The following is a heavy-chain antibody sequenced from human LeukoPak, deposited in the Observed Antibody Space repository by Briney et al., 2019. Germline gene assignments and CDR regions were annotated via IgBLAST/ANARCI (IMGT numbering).Heavy chain of an antibody. J-gene: IGHJ3*02. CDR2: IYYSGST. V-gene: IGHV4-31*03. CDR1: GGSISRGGYY. CDR3: ARVYSSSPPGAFDI. Sequence: PSETLSLTCTVSGGSISRGGYYWSWIRQHPGKGLEWIGYIYYSGSTYYNPSLKSRVTISVDTSKNQFSLKLSSVTAADTAVYYCARVYSSSPPGAFDIWGQGTMVTVSS. D-gene: IGHD6-13*01.